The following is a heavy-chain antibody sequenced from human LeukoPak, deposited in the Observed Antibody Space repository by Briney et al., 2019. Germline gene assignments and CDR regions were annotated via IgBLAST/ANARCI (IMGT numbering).Heavy chain of an antibody. CDR1: GGTFSSYA. V-gene: IGHV1-69*13. D-gene: IGHD4-17*01. CDR2: IIPIFGTA. Sequence: GASVKVSCKASGGTFSSYAINWVRQAPGQGLEWMGGIIPIFGTANYAQKFQGRVTITADESTSTAYMELSSLRSEDTAVYYCARGTYGVHFDYWGQGTLVTVSS. J-gene: IGHJ4*02. CDR3: ARGTYGVHFDY.